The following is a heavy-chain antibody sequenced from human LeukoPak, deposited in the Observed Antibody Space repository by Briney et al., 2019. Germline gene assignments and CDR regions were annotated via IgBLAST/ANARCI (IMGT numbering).Heavy chain of an antibody. J-gene: IGHJ4*02. CDR1: GFSVSSSY. CDR3: MRDSGGGDYEPLDS. D-gene: IGHD4-17*01. CDR2: IYRDGKT. Sequence: GGSLRLSCAASGFSVSSSYMNWVRQAPGKGLEWVSIIYRDGKTFYADYVEGRFSISRDSSKNTLYLQMNSLRAEDTAVYYCMRDSGGGDYEPLDSWGQGTLVTVSS. V-gene: IGHV3-53*01.